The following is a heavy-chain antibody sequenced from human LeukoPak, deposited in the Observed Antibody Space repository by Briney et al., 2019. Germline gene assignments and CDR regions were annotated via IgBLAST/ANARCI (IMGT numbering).Heavy chain of an antibody. CDR2: INHSGST. D-gene: IGHD3-10*01. CDR1: GGSFSGYY. CDR3: ARVEEAYGSGRRGNFYYYYMDV. J-gene: IGHJ6*03. Sequence: SETLSLTCPVYGGSFSGYYWSWIRQPPGKGLEWIGEINHSGSTNYNPSLKSRVTISVDTSKNQFSLKLSSVTAADTAVYYCARVEEAYGSGRRGNFYYYYMDVWGKGTTVTISS. V-gene: IGHV4-34*01.